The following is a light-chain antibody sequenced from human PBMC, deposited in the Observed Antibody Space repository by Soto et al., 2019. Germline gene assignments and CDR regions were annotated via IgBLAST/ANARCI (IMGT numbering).Light chain of an antibody. CDR2: GAS. V-gene: IGKV3-20*01. CDR3: QQYGFLPRT. CDR1: QSVRSSY. J-gene: IGKJ1*01. Sequence: ELVLTQKKNTLSLSPGERGTLSCRASQSVRSSYLAWSQQNTGQAPSXXMYGASSRAPGIPERFSVTLYGTAGTLNLCRLEAEDGTVYYGQQYGFLPRTFGQGTIVDIK.